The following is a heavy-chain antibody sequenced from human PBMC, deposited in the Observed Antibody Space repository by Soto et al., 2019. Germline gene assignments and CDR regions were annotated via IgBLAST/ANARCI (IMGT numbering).Heavy chain of an antibody. D-gene: IGHD1-26*01. J-gene: IGHJ4*02. CDR2: IGTSNGNT. Sequence: ASVKVSCKPSGYTFTSYGISWVRQAPGQGLEWMGWIGTSNGNTNYAQKLQGRVTMTTDTSTSTVYMELKSLRSDDTAVYYCARGPRSGGYYLHYWGQGTPVTVSS. CDR1: GYTFTSYG. V-gene: IGHV1-18*01. CDR3: ARGPRSGGYYLHY.